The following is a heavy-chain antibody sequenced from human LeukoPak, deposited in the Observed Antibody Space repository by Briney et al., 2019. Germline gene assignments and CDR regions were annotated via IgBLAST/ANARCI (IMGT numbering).Heavy chain of an antibody. J-gene: IGHJ4*02. CDR2: INYSGNT. V-gene: IGHV4-39*01. Sequence: SETLSLTCTVSGASIIGSTYYWGSLRQPPGKGLDWIGLINYSGNTYYHPSLRSPFTISVDTSKNQFSLNLNSMTASDTAVYYCARGYDYWGQGTLVTVSS. CDR3: ARGYDY. D-gene: IGHD3-22*01. CDR1: GASIIGSTYY.